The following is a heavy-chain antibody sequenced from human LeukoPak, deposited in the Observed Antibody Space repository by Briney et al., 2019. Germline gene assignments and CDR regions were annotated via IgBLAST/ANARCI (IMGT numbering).Heavy chain of an antibody. Sequence: ASETLSLTCTVSGGSISSYYWSWIRQPPGKGLEWIRYIYYSGSTNYNPSLKSRVTISVDTSKNQFSLKLSSVTAADTAVYYCARSGVYDFWRGYYAENAFDIWGQGTMVTVSS. V-gene: IGHV4-59*08. CDR3: ARSGVYDFWRGYYAENAFDI. CDR1: GGSISSYY. J-gene: IGHJ3*02. D-gene: IGHD3-3*01. CDR2: IYYSGST.